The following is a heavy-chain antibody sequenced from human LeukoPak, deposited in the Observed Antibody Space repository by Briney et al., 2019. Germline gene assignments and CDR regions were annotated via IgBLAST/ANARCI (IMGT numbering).Heavy chain of an antibody. J-gene: IGHJ5*02. Sequence: SETLSLTCTVSGGPISSYYWSWIRQPPGKGLEWIGYIYYSGSTNYNPSLKSRVTISVDTSKNQFSLKLSSVAAADTAVYYCARGGVAIPAANNWFDPWGQGTLVTVSS. V-gene: IGHV4-59*08. CDR3: ARGGVAIPAANNWFDP. CDR2: IYYSGST. CDR1: GGPISSYY. D-gene: IGHD2-2*01.